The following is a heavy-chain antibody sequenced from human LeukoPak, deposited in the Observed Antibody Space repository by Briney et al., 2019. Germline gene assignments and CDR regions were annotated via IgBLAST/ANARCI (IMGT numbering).Heavy chain of an antibody. CDR2: INPSGGTT. D-gene: IGHD3-22*01. Sequence: GASVKVSCKASGYTFTSYHMHWVRQAPGQGLEWMGIINPSGGTTNYAQKFRGRVTMTRDMSTSTVYMALSSLRTEDTAVYYCARGRHSYESSDYYYEGDAFDIWGQGTMVTVSS. CDR3: ARGRHSYESSDYYYEGDAFDI. V-gene: IGHV1-46*01. CDR1: GYTFTSYH. J-gene: IGHJ3*02.